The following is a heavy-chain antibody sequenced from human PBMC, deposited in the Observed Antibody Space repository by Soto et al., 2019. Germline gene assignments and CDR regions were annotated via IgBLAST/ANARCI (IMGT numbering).Heavy chain of an antibody. CDR3: ARDLVVQTTTGGVDF. CDR2: VSGYNGNT. D-gene: IGHD2-2*01. Sequence: QVQLVQSGAEVKTPGASVKVSCKASGYTFTSYGVTWVRQAPGQGLEWMGWVSGYNGNTNYAQKFQDRVNITTDTSTNTAYMELRSLRPDDTAVYYCARDLVVQTTTGGVDFWGQGTLVTVSS. J-gene: IGHJ4*02. CDR1: GYTFTSYG. V-gene: IGHV1-18*01.